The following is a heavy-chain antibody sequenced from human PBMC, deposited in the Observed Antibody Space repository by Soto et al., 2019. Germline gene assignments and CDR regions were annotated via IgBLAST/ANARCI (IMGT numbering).Heavy chain of an antibody. CDR2: ISYDGSNK. CDR1: GFTFSSYG. CDR3: AKDRGVYIVATAYFDY. Sequence: PGGSLRLSCAASGFTFSSYGMHWVRQAPGKGLEWVAVISYDGSNKYYADSVKGRFTISRDNSENTLYLQMNSLRAEDTAVYYCAKDRGVYIVATAYFDYWGQGTLVTVSS. J-gene: IGHJ4*02. D-gene: IGHD5-12*01. V-gene: IGHV3-30*18.